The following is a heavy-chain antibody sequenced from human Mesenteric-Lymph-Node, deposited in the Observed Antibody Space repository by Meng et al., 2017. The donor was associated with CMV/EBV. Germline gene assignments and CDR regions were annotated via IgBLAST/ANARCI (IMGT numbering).Heavy chain of an antibody. CDR2: INPNSGGT. J-gene: IGHJ4*02. CDR3: ARGGAVGGSFDY. Sequence: ASVKVSCKASGYTFTNYYILWVRQPPGQGLEWMGWINPNSGGTTYAQKFQGSVTMTRDTSITTAYMELSRLRSDDTAIYYCARGGAVGGSFDYWGQGTLVTVSS. V-gene: IGHV1-2*02. CDR1: GYTFTNYY. D-gene: IGHD6-25*01.